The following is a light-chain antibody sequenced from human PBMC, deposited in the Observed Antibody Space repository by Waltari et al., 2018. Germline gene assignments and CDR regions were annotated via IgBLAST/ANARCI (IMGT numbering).Light chain of an antibody. CDR3: QSYDSSLSGSVV. CDR1: RSNIGAGYD. Sequence: QSVLTQPPSVSGAPGQRVTISCTGSRSNIGAGYDVHWYQQLPGTVPKILITSNSNRPSGVPDRFSGSRSDTSASLAITGLQTEDEADYYCQSYDSSLSGSVVFGGGTKLTVL. V-gene: IGLV1-40*01. CDR2: SNS. J-gene: IGLJ2*01.